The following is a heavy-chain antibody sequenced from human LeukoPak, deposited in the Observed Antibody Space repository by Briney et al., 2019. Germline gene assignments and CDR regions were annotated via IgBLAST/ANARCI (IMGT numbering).Heavy chain of an antibody. CDR2: IHYTGST. D-gene: IGHD4-23*01. V-gene: IGHV4-59*01. Sequence: SETLSLTCLVSGGSISGSHWSWIRQPPGKGLEWIGYIHYTGSTDYNPSLRSRVTLSIDMSKNQFSLRLSSVTAADTAVYYCARVPTTVVTPEEYFDLWGRGTLVTVSS. CDR1: GGSISGSH. CDR3: ARVPTTVVTPEEYFDL. J-gene: IGHJ2*01.